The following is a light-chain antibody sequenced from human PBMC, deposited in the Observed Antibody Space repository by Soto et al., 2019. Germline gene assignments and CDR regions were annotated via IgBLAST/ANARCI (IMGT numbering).Light chain of an antibody. CDR2: GAS. Sequence: IVLTQSPGTLSLSPGERVTLSCRASQSVTTRLAWHQHKPGQAPTLLMSGASNSASGVPVRFSGSGSGTDFTLTITSLAPAEFALYYCPQYGGYPITFGLGTRLESK. CDR3: PQYGGYPIT. V-gene: IGKV3-20*01. CDR1: QSVTTR. J-gene: IGKJ5*01.